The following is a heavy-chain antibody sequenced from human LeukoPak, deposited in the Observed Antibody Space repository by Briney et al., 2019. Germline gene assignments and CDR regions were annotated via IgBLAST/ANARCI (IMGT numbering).Heavy chain of an antibody. CDR2: IKQDGSEE. Sequence: GGSLRLSCAASGFTFSSYWMSWVRQAPGKGLEWVANIKQDGSEEYYVDSVKGRFTISRDNAKNSLYLQMNSLRAEDTAVYYCARVYSSSWGYFDYWGQGTLVTVSS. CDR1: GFTFSSYW. J-gene: IGHJ4*02. D-gene: IGHD6-13*01. V-gene: IGHV3-7*01. CDR3: ARVYSSSWGYFDY.